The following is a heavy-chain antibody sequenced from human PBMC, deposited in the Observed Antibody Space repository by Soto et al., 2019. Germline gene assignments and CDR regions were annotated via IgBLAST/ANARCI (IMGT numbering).Heavy chain of an antibody. CDR1: GDPISGGGYY. D-gene: IGHD1-1*01. V-gene: IGHV4-31*03. CDR2: IYHSGGT. CDR3: ARANRITVPPSNFDYGMDV. J-gene: IGHJ6*01. Sequence: SETLSLTGNVCGDPISGGGYYWGWFRQRPGKGLEWMGCIYHSGGTHYNPSLKSRLTMSVDKSKNQLYLRLTSVTAADTAVYYSARANRITVPPSNFDYGMDV.